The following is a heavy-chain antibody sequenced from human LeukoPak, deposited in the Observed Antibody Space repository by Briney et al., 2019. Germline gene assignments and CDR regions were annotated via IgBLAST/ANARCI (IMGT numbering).Heavy chain of an antibody. Sequence: EGSLRLSCAASGFTFSSYAMSWVRQAPGKGLEWVSDISGSGGSTYYADSVRGRFTVSRDNSKNTLYLQMNSLRAEDTAFYYCAPRLSSTWYYFDYWGQGTLVTVSS. CDR3: APRLSSTWYYFDY. CDR2: ISGSGGST. J-gene: IGHJ4*02. CDR1: GFTFSSYA. V-gene: IGHV3-23*01. D-gene: IGHD6-13*01.